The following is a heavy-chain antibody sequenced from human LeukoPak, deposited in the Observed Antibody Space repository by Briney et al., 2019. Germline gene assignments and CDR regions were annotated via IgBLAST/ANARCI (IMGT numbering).Heavy chain of an antibody. CDR2: INIVNNAI. CDR1: GFTFSSYS. Sequence: GGSLRLSCAASGFTFSSYSMNWVRQAPGKGLEWVSHINIVNNAIYYSDSVKGRFTISRDNAKNSLYLQMNSLRAEDTAVYYCARDSGEGGTFDCWGKGTLVSVSS. CDR3: ARDSGEGGTFDC. V-gene: IGHV3-48*04. D-gene: IGHD1-26*01. J-gene: IGHJ4*02.